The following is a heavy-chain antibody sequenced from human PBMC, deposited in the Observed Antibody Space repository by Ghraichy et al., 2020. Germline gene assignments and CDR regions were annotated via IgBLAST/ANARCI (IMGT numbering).Heavy chain of an antibody. V-gene: IGHV3-23*01. J-gene: IGHJ5*01. Sequence: GGSLRLSCGASGFRFSNTVMSWVRQAPGRGPEWVSAISGGGETTYYADSVKGRFTVSRDNSNGTLWLQMTSLRPEDTAVYYCAKATGTFITKIVVDTDRYNWFDSWGQGTRVTVSS. CDR2: ISGGGETT. CDR1: GFRFSNTV. D-gene: IGHD3-22*01. CDR3: AKATGTFITKIVVDTDRYNWFDS.